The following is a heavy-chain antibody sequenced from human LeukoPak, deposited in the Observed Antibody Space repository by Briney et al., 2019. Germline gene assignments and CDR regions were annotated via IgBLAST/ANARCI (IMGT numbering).Heavy chain of an antibody. Sequence: PSEILSLTCTVSGGSISSYYWSWIRQPAGKGLEWIGRIYTSGSTNYSPSLKSRVTMSVDTSKNQFSLKLSSVTAADTAVYYCARDEDASSDNAFDIWGEGTMVTVSS. CDR3: ARDEDASSDNAFDI. D-gene: IGHD3-22*01. V-gene: IGHV4-4*07. J-gene: IGHJ3*02. CDR2: IYTSGST. CDR1: GGSISSYY.